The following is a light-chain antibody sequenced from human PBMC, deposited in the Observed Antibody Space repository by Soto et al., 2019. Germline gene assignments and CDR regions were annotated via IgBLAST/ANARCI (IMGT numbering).Light chain of an antibody. CDR1: QDIRKY. CDR3: QQYANVPYT. CDR2: GAS. Sequence: DIQMTQSPSSLSASVGDRVTITCQASQDIRKYLSWYQQEPGKAPKLLIYGASNLEPGVPSRFSGRRSGKNFFFTISSLRPEDIATYYCQQYANVPYTFGRGTKLEIK. J-gene: IGKJ2*01. V-gene: IGKV1-33*01.